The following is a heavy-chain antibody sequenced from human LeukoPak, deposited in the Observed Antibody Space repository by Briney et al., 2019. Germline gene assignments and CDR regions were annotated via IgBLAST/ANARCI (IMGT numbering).Heavy chain of an antibody. CDR1: GFTVSTNH. D-gene: IGHD6-19*01. CDR3: AKRRWLGGIGVADPFDY. V-gene: IGHV3-66*01. Sequence: GGSLRLSCAASGFTVSTNHMSWVRQAPGKGLEWVSIIFSGGSTHYADSVKGRFTISRDNSKNTVYLQMNSLRAEDTAVYYCAKRRWLGGIGVADPFDYWGQGTLVTVSS. CDR2: IFSGGST. J-gene: IGHJ4*02.